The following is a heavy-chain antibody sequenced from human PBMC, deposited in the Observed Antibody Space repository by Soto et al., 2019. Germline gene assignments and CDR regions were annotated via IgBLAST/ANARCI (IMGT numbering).Heavy chain of an antibody. CDR2: ISAYNGNT. V-gene: IGHV1-18*01. CDR1: GYTFSNYG. CDR3: ARESGTMDYFYYGMDV. D-gene: IGHD1-7*01. J-gene: IGHJ6*02. Sequence: QVQLVQSGADVRKPGASVKVSCKASGYTFSNYGISWVRQAPGQGLEWMGWISAYNGNTNYAQRVQGRVAMTTDTSTSTAYMEVTSLTSDDTAVYYCARESGTMDYFYYGMDVWGQGTTVTVSS.